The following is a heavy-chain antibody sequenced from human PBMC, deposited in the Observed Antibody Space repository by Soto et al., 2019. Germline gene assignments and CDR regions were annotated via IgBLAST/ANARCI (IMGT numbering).Heavy chain of an antibody. V-gene: IGHV1-45*02. J-gene: IGHJ5*02. CDR2: ITPFNGNT. CDR1: GYTFTYHY. CDR3: AVSLNQNWFDP. Sequence: SVKVSCKASGYTFTYHYLHWVRQAPGQALEWMGWITPFNGNTNYAQKFQDRVTITRDRSMSTAYMELSSLRSEDTAMYYCAVSLNQNWFDPWWQGTLVTDSS. D-gene: IGHD2-8*01.